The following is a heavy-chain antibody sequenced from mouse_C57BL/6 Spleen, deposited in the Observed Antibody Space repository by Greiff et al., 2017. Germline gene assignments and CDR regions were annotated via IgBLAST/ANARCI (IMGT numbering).Heavy chain of an antibody. Sequence: LQESGPELVKPGASVKISCKASGYTFTDYYINWVKQRPGQGLEWIGWIYPGSGNTKYNEKFKGKATLNVDTSSSTAYMQLSSQTSEDSAVYFCARSDYCAMDYWGQGTSVTVSS. CDR1: GYTFTDYY. CDR3: ARSDYCAMDY. CDR2: IYPGSGNT. J-gene: IGHJ4*01. V-gene: IGHV1-84*01.